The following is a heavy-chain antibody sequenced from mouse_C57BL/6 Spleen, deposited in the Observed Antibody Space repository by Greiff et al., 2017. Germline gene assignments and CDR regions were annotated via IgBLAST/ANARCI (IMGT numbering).Heavy chain of an antibody. CDR1: GFSLTSYG. J-gene: IGHJ4*01. D-gene: IGHD1-1*01. Sequence: QVQLQQSGPGLVQPSQRLSITCKVSGFSLTSYGVHWVRQPPGKGLEWLGVIWSGGSTDYNAAFISRLSISKDNSKSQVFFKMNSLQADDTAICDSAKNNAGSSPMDYWGQGTSVTVSS. CDR3: AKNNAGSSPMDY. V-gene: IGHV2-4*01. CDR2: IWSGGST.